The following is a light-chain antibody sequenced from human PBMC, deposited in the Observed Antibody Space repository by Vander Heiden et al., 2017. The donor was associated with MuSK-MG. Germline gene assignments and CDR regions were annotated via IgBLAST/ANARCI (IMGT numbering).Light chain of an antibody. CDR3: SSYAGSREV. CDR1: SSDVGGYNY. Sequence: QSALTQPPSASGSPGQSVTISCTGTSSDVGGYNYVSWYQQHPGKAPKLMIYEVSKRPSGVPDRFSGSKSGNTASLTVSGLQAEDEADYDCSSYAGSREVFGGGTKLTVL. J-gene: IGLJ2*01. V-gene: IGLV2-8*01. CDR2: EVS.